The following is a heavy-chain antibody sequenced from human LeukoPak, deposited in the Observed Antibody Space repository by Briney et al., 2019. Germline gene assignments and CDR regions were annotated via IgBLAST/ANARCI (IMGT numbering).Heavy chain of an antibody. D-gene: IGHD5-24*01. CDR2: LYYSGST. V-gene: IGHV4-59*01. Sequence: SETLSLTCTVSGGSISSSYRSWLRQPPGQGLEWIGYLYYSGSTNYNPSLKSRVTISVDTSKNQFSLKLNSVTAADTAVYYCARSRGGYKWDFDYWGQGTLVTVSS. CDR1: GGSISSSY. CDR3: ARSRGGYKWDFDY. J-gene: IGHJ4*02.